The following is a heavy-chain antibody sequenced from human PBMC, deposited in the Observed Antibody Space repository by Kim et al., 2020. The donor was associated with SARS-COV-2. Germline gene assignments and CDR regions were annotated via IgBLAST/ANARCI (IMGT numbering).Heavy chain of an antibody. V-gene: IGHV4-34*01. Sequence: KSRVTISVDTSKNQFSLKLSSVTAADTAVYYCARVWAYGSGTQGVDWFDPWGQGTLVTVSS. J-gene: IGHJ5*02. D-gene: IGHD3-10*01. CDR3: ARVWAYGSGTQGVDWFDP.